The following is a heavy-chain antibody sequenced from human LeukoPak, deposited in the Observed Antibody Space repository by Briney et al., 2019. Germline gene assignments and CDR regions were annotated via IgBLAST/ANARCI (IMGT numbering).Heavy chain of an antibody. V-gene: IGHV4-59*01. CDR1: GGSISGYY. D-gene: IGHD3-22*01. CDR3: ARDQRGSNYYDSSGLINWFDP. Sequence: SETLSLTCTVSGGSISGYYWSWIRQPPGKGLEWIGYIYYSGSTNYNPSLKSRVTISVDTSKNQFSLKLSSVTAADTAVYYCARDQRGSNYYDSSGLINWFDPWGQGTLVTVSS. CDR2: IYYSGST. J-gene: IGHJ5*02.